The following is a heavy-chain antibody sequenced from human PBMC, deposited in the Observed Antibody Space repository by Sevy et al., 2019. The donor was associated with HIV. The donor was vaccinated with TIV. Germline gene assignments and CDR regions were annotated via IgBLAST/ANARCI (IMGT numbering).Heavy chain of an antibody. Sequence: SETLSLTCTVSGGSINSDHWNWIRQPPGKGLEWIGYVYYTGGTNYNSSLKNRVTISVDRTKNQFSLKLTTVTAADTAVYYCARLNDLDIWGQGTMVTVSS. CDR2: VYYTGGT. J-gene: IGHJ3*02. V-gene: IGHV4-59*08. CDR1: GGSINSDH. CDR3: ARLNDLDI.